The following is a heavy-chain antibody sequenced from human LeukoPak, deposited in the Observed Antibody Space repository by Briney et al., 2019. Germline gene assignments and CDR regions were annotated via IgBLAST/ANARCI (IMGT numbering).Heavy chain of an antibody. CDR3: ARHNNWGFDY. J-gene: IGHJ4*02. CDR1: GYSFASYW. CDR2: IHPNDAST. D-gene: IGHD7-27*01. Sequence: GESLKISCKASGYSFASYWIGWVRQMSGKGLEWMAIIHPNDASTIYSPFFQGQVTISADKSINTAYLQWSTLKASDTAIYYCARHNNWGFDYWDRGTLLTVSS. V-gene: IGHV5-51*01.